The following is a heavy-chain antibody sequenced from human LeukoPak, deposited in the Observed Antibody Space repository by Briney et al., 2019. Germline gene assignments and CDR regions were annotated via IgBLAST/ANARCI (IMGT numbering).Heavy chain of an antibody. J-gene: IGHJ6*02. CDR2: INHSGRT. CDR3: ARDVVVVPAAIHYGMDV. D-gene: IGHD2-2*01. Sequence: SETLSLTCAVYGGSFSEYFWGWIRQPPGKGLEWIGEINHSGRTYYNTSLKSRVTISVDTSKNQFSLNRSSVTAAETAVYYCARDVVVVPAAIHYGMDVWGQGTTVTVSS. V-gene: IGHV4-34*01. CDR1: GGSFSEYF.